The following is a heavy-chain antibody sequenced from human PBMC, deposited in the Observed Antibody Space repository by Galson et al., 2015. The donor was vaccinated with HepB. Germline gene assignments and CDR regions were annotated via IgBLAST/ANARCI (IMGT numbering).Heavy chain of an antibody. CDR3: ARVADADYGDHSHFDY. CDR1: GFTFSDYY. Sequence: SLRLSCAASGFTFSDYYMSWLRQAPGKGLEWISYISSSTIYTYSADSVKGRFTISRDNVKNSMYLQMNSLRAEDTAVYFCARVADADYGDHSHFDYWGQGTLVTVSS. CDR2: ISSSTIYT. V-gene: IGHV3-11*06. J-gene: IGHJ4*02. D-gene: IGHD4-17*01.